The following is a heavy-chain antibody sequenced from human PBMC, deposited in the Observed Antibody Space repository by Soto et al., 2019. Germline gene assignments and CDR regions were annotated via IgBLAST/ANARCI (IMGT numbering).Heavy chain of an antibody. J-gene: IGHJ3*02. Sequence: EVQLVESGGGLVKPGGSLRLSCAASGFTFSSYSMNWVRQAPGKGLEWVSSISSSSSYIYYAESVKGRFTIPRDNPKNSLYLQMNSLRAEDTAVYYCPRIQLGYDAFDIWGQGTMVTVSS. D-gene: IGHD6-6*01. CDR1: GFTFSSYS. CDR3: PRIQLGYDAFDI. V-gene: IGHV3-21*01. CDR2: ISSSSSYI.